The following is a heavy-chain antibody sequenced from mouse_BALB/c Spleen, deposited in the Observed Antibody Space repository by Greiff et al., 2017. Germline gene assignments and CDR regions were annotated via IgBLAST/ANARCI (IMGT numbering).Heavy chain of an antibody. CDR3: ARGGREYYYAMDY. V-gene: IGHV5-6-5*01. J-gene: IGHJ4*01. CDR2: ISSGGST. CDR1: GFTFSSYA. Sequence: EVKLMESGGGLVKPGGSLKLSCAASGFTFSSYAMSWVRQTPEKRLEWVASISSGGSTYYPDSVKGRFTISRDNARNILYLQMSSLRSEDTAMYYCARGGREYYYAMDYWGQGTSVTVSS.